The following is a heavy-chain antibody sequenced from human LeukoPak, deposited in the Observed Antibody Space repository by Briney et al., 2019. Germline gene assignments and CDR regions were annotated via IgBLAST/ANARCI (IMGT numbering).Heavy chain of an antibody. CDR1: GFTFSSFA. J-gene: IGHJ4*02. D-gene: IGHD3-9*01. CDR2: MRGSSGRT. Sequence: GGSLRLSCAASGFTFSSFAMSWVRQAPGKGLEWVSRMRGSSGRTDYADSVKGRFTISRDNSKNTLFLQMNSLRGEDTAVYYCAKQRGALRENWFFDHWGQGTLVTVSA. CDR3: AKQRGALRENWFFDH. V-gene: IGHV3-23*01.